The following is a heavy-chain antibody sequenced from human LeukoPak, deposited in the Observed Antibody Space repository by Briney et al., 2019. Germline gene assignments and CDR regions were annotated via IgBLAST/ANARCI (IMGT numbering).Heavy chain of an antibody. J-gene: IGHJ5*02. CDR1: GYTFTGSY. Sequence: ASVKVSCKASGYTFTGSYMHWVRQAPGQGLEWMGWINPNSGGTNYAQKFQGRVTMTRDTSISTAYMELSRLRSDDTAVYYCARDSGSSGYYLPTWGQGTLVTVSS. CDR2: INPNSGGT. CDR3: ARDSGSSGYYLPT. V-gene: IGHV1-2*02. D-gene: IGHD3-22*01.